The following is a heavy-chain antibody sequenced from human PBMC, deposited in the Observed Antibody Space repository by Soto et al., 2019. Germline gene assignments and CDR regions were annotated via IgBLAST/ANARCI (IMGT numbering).Heavy chain of an antibody. CDR3: ARHGTGIAVDYYGMDV. V-gene: IGHV1-69*01. CDR2: IIPIFGTA. J-gene: IGHJ6*02. CDR1: GGTFSSYA. Sequence: ASVKVSGKASGGTFSSYAISWVRQAPGQGLEWMGGIIPIFGTANYAQKFQGRVTITADESTSTAYMELSSLRSEDTAMYYCARHGTGIAVDYYGMDVWGQGTSVTFSS. D-gene: IGHD1-1*01.